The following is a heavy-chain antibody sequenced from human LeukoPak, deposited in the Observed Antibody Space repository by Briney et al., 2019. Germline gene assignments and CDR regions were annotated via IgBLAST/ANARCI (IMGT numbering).Heavy chain of an antibody. CDR2: INPNGGST. CDR3: ARGSRPVYNLLTGKRYFDY. J-gene: IGHJ4*02. D-gene: IGHD3-9*01. CDR1: GYTFTSYY. Sequence: GASVKVSCKASGYTFTSYYMHWVRQAPGQGLEWMGIINPNGGSTSYAQKFQGRVTMTRDMSTSTVYTELSSLRSEDTAVYYCARGSRPVYNLLTGKRYFDYWGQGTLLTVSS. V-gene: IGHV1-46*01.